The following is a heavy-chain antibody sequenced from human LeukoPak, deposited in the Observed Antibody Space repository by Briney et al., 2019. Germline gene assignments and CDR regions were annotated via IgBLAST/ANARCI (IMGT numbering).Heavy chain of an antibody. J-gene: IGHJ4*02. CDR1: GGSMRNYY. Sequence: PSETLSLTCTVSGGSMRNYYWTWIRQPPGKGLEWIGHIFWSGTTIHNPSLTSRLTISIDTSRSQFSLKLNSVTAADTAIYYCARAFQYNYGRGPFDYWGQGSLVTVSP. V-gene: IGHV4-59*01. D-gene: IGHD5-24*01. CDR3: ARAFQYNYGRGPFDY. CDR2: IFWSGTT.